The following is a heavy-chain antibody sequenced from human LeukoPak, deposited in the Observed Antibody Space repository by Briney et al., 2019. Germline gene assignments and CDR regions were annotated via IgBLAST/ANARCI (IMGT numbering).Heavy chain of an antibody. CDR3: ARGKEPVAGSLSHFDY. V-gene: IGHV3-53*01. J-gene: IGHJ4*02. Sequence: GGSLRLSCAASGFTVSSNYTSWVRQAPGKGLEWVSVIYSGGTTYYADSMKGRFTISRDNSKNTLYLQMNSLRAEDTAVYYCARGKEPVAGSLSHFDYWGQGTLVTVSS. CDR1: GFTVSSNY. CDR2: IYSGGTT. D-gene: IGHD6-19*01.